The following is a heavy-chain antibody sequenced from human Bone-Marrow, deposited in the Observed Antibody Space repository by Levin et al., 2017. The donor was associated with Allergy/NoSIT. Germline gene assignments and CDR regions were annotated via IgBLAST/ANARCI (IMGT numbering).Heavy chain of an antibody. Sequence: GESLKISCAASGFTVCSNHMSWVRQAPGKGLEWVSLIHSDGRTYYADSVNVRFTISRDNSKNTLYLQMNSLRVEDTAVYYCARDTSGPFDYWGQGTLVTVSS. CDR2: IHSDGRT. D-gene: IGHD6-19*01. CDR3: ARDTSGPFDY. V-gene: IGHV3-53*01. CDR1: GFTVCSNH. J-gene: IGHJ4*02.